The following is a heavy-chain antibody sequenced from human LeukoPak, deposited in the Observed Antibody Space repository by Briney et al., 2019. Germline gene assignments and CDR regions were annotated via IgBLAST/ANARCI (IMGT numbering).Heavy chain of an antibody. V-gene: IGHV3-30-3*01. CDR3: AREKSERYASSGYFVY. CDR2: ISYDGSNK. D-gene: IGHD1-26*01. J-gene: IGHJ4*02. CDR1: GFTFSSYA. Sequence: GGSLRLSCAASGFTFSSYAMHWVRQAPGKGLEWVAVISYDGSNKYYADSVKGRFTISRDNSKNTLYLQMNSLRAEDTAVYYCAREKSERYASSGYFVYWGQGTLVTVSS.